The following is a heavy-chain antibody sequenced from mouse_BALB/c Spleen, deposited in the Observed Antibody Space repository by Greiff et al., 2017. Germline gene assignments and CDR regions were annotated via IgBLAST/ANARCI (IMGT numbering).Heavy chain of an antibody. CDR1: GFSLTGYG. Sequence: VQGVESGPGLVAPSQSLSITCTVSGFSLTGYGVNWVRQPPGKGLEWLGMIWGDGSTDYNSALKSRLSISKDNSKSQVFLKMNSLQTDDTARYYCAKGHDYETGYAMDYWGQGTSVTVSS. D-gene: IGHD2-4*01. J-gene: IGHJ4*01. CDR2: IWGDGST. CDR3: AKGHDYETGYAMDY. V-gene: IGHV2-6-7*01.